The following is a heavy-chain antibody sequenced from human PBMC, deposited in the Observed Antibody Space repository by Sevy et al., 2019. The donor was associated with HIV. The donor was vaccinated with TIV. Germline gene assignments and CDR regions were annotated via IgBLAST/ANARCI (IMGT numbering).Heavy chain of an antibody. J-gene: IGHJ4*02. Sequence: SETLSLTCAVYGGSFSGYYWSWIRQPPGKGLEWIGEINHSGSTNYNPSLKSRVTISVDTSKNQFSLKLSSVTAADTAVYYCAIRSGGHYFDYWGQGTLVTVSS. CDR3: AIRSGGHYFDY. CDR1: GGSFSGYY. D-gene: IGHD2-15*01. CDR2: INHSGST. V-gene: IGHV4-34*01.